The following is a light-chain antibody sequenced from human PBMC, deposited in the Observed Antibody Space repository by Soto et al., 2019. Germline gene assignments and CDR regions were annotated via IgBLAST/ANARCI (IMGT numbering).Light chain of an antibody. J-gene: IGKJ1*01. CDR1: QSVLYSPNNKNY. CDR3: QQYGSSFAT. Sequence: DIVMTQSPDSLAVSLGERATINCKSSQSVLYSPNNKNYLAWYQQKPGQPPNLLIYWASTRESGVPDRFSGSGSGTDFTLTISNVEPVDFAVYYCQQYGSSFATFGQGTQVE. V-gene: IGKV4-1*01. CDR2: WAS.